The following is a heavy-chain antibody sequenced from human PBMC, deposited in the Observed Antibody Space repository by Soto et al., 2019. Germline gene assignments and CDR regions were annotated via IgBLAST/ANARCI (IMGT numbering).Heavy chain of an antibody. CDR3: ARDRGVVIPLYYFDY. CDR2: ISSNGGST. V-gene: IGHV3-64*01. J-gene: IGHJ4*02. D-gene: IGHD3-3*01. Sequence: GGSLRLSCAASGFTFSSYAMHWVRQAPGKGLEYVSAISSNGGSTYYANSVKGRFTISRDNSKNTLYLQMGSLRAEDMAVYYCARDRGVVIPLYYFDYWGQGTLVTVSS. CDR1: GFTFSSYA.